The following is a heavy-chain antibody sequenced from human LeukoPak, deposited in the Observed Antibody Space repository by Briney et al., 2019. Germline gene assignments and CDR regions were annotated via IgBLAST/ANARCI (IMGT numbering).Heavy chain of an antibody. CDR1: GGSISSYY. CDR3: ASNRDYLLSY. CDR2: IYYSGST. D-gene: IGHD2/OR15-2a*01. Sequence: SETLSLTCTVSGGSISSYYWSWIRQPPGKGLEWIGSIYYSGSTYYNPSLKSRVTISVDTSKNQFSLKLSSVTAADTAVYYCASNRDYLLSYWGQGTLVTVSS. J-gene: IGHJ4*02. V-gene: IGHV4-59*12.